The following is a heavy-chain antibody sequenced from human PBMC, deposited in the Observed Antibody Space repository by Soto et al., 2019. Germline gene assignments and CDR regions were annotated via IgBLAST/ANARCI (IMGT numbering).Heavy chain of an antibody. D-gene: IGHD3-10*02. V-gene: IGHV3-30-3*01. CDR2: ISYDDGNNK. CDR1: GFTFSSYA. Sequence: GGSLRLSCAASGFTFSSYAMPWVRQAPGKGLEWVAVISYDDGNNKYYADSVKGRFTISRDNSKSTLYLQMNSLRAEDTAVYYCVSDKRATYVDYVDHWGQGNLAAVSA. CDR3: VSDKRATYVDYVDH. J-gene: IGHJ4*02.